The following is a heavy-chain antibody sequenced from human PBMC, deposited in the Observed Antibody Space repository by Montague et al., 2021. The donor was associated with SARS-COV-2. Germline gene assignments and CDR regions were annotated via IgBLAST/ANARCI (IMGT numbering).Heavy chain of an antibody. CDR1: GFDMRPFS. D-gene: IGHD3-3*01. CDR3: TRRVEGAFQY. Sequence: SLRLSCATSGFDMRPFSMSWVRQAPGKGPEWVANIYSDGTEKYVDSVRGRFSISRDNDKKYLFLQMNSLRIEDTALYYCTRRVEGAFQYWGQGSMVTVAS. CDR2: IYSDGTEK. V-gene: IGHV3-7*03. J-gene: IGHJ4*02.